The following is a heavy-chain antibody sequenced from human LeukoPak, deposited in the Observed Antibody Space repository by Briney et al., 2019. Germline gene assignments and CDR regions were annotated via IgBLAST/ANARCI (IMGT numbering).Heavy chain of an antibody. Sequence: TGGSLRLSCAASGFTFSSYGMHSVRQAPGKGLEWVAVISYDGSNKYYADSVKGRFTISRDNSKNTLYLQMNSLRAEDTAVYYCAKEGYYYDSSGYSFDYWGQGTLVTVSS. CDR2: ISYDGSNK. CDR1: GFTFSSYG. CDR3: AKEGYYYDSSGYSFDY. D-gene: IGHD3-22*01. J-gene: IGHJ4*02. V-gene: IGHV3-30*18.